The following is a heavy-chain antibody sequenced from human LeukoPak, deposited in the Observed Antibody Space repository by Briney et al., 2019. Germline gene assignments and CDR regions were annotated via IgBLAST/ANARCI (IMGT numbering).Heavy chain of an antibody. J-gene: IGHJ6*03. V-gene: IGHV3-21*01. CDR1: GFTFSSYS. CDR3: ARDPESGYDIYMDV. D-gene: IGHD5-12*01. Sequence: PGGSLRLSCAASGFTFSSYSMNWVRQAPGKGLEWVSSISSSSSYIYYADSVKGRFTISRDNAKNSLYLQMNSLRAVDTAVYYCARDPESGYDIYMDVWGKGTTVTVSS. CDR2: ISSSSSYI.